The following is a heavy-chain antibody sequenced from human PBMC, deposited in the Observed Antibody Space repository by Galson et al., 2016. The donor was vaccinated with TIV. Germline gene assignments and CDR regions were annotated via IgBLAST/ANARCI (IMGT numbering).Heavy chain of an antibody. V-gene: IGHV4-39*07. CDR2: VYDDGNA. D-gene: IGHD3-22*01. Sequence: LSLTCIVSGGSIITKSYYWAWIRQPPGKGLEWIGMVYDDGNAYYNPSLKSRVTISVDTSKNQFSLKLTSVTAADTAVYYCARERAPPGPDNDTWFDPWGHGILVAVSS. CDR1: GGSIITKSYY. CDR3: ARERAPPGPDNDTWFDP. J-gene: IGHJ5*02.